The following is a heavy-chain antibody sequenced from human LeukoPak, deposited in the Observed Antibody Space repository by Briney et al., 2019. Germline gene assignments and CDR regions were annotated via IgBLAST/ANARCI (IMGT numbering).Heavy chain of an antibody. CDR1: GGSISSGGYY. J-gene: IGHJ4*02. CDR2: IYYSGST. CDR3: ARGGPQWLGDFDY. V-gene: IGHV4-61*08. Sequence: PSETLSLTCTVSGGSISSGGYYWSWIRQPPGKGLEWIGYIYYSGSTNYNPSLKSRVTISVDTSKNQFSLKLSSVTAADTAVYYCARGGPQWLGDFDYWGQGTLVTVSS. D-gene: IGHD3-10*01.